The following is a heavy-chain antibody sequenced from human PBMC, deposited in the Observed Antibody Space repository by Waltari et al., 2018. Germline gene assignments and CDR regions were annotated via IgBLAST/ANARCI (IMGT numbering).Heavy chain of an antibody. V-gene: IGHV4-39*01. CDR3: ASGTGRLMDY. CDR2: IYYSGGT. J-gene: IGHJ4*02. CDR1: GGSISSSSYY. D-gene: IGHD3-16*01. Sequence: QLQLQESGPGLVKPSETLSLTCTVSGGSISSSSYYWGWIRQPPGKGLEWIGSIYYSGGTYSNPSLKSRVTISVDTSKNQFSLKLSSVTSADTAVYYCASGTGRLMDYWGQGTLVTVSS.